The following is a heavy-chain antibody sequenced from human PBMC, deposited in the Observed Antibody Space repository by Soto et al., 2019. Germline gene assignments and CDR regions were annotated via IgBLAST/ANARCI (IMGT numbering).Heavy chain of an antibody. CDR2: ISSSGSTI. CDR1: GFTFSSYE. D-gene: IGHD5-18*01. J-gene: IGHJ6*02. V-gene: IGHV3-48*03. Sequence: GGSLRLSCAASGFTFSSYEMNWVRQAPGKGLEWVSYISSSGSTIYYADSVKGRFTISRDNAKNSLYLQMNRLRAEDTAVYYCAGSYGYDYYYYGMDVWGQGTTVTVSS. CDR3: AGSYGYDYYYYGMDV.